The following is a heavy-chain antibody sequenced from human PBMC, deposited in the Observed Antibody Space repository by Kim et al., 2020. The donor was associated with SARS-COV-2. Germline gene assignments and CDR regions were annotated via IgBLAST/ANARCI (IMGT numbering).Heavy chain of an antibody. D-gene: IGHD3-22*01. Sequence: SNKYYADSVKGRFTISRDNSKNTLYLQMNSLRAEDTAVYYCARDSSGLVSWGQGTLVTVSS. V-gene: IGHV3-30-3*01. CDR2: SNK. CDR3: ARDSSGLVS. J-gene: IGHJ5*02.